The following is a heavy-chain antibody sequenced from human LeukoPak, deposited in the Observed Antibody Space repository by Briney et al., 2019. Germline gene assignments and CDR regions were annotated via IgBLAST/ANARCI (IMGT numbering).Heavy chain of an antibody. CDR3: ARAYYDFWSGSLNWFDP. Sequence: PSETLSLTCAVYGGSFSGYYWSWIRQPPGKGLEWIGEINHSGSTNYNPSLKSRVTMSVDTSKNQFSLKLSSVTAADTAVYYCARAYYDFWSGSLNWFDPWGQGTLVTVSS. CDR1: GGSFSGYY. CDR2: INHSGST. V-gene: IGHV4-34*01. D-gene: IGHD3-3*01. J-gene: IGHJ5*02.